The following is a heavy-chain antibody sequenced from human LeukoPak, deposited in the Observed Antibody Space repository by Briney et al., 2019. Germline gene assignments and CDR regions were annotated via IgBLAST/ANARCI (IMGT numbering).Heavy chain of an antibody. CDR2: IYYSGST. CDR1: GTSIRSSSMY. D-gene: IGHD1-26*01. CDR3: ARWEDGDAFDI. Sequence: SETLSLTCTVSGTSIRSSSMYWGWIRQHPRKGLEWIGYIYYSGSTYYNPSLKSRVTISVDTSKNQFSLKLSSVTAADTAVYYCARWEDGDAFDIWGQGTMVTVSS. J-gene: IGHJ3*02. V-gene: IGHV4-31*03.